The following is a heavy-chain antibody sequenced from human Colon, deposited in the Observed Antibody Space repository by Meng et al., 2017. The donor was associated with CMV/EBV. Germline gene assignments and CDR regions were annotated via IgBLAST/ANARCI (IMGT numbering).Heavy chain of an antibody. V-gene: IGHV1-18*01. J-gene: IGHJ4*02. Sequence: QCQVVQFGAEVENPGALLKVSCKTSGYTFTDLGISWVRQAPGQGLEWMAYISPYNGDTNYAQRFQGRVALTTDTSTSTVYMELGSLTSDDTAMYYCARELARGGYWGQGTLVTVSS. CDR1: GYTFTDLG. CDR2: ISPYNGDT. CDR3: ARELARGGY.